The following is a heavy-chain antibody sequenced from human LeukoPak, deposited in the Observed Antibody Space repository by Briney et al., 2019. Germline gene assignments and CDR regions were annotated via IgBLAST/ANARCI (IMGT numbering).Heavy chain of an antibody. CDR2: IYHSGST. J-gene: IGHJ4*02. CDR3: ARVMPPTHYGFWSGYYSGGYFDY. V-gene: IGHV4-38-2*02. CDR1: GYSISSGYY. Sequence: PSETLSLTCTVSGYSISSGYYWGWIRQPPGKGLEWIGSIYHSGSTYYNPSLKSRVTISVDTSKNQSSLKLSSVTAADTAVYYCARVMPPTHYGFWSGYYSGGYFDYWGQGTLVTVSS. D-gene: IGHD3-3*01.